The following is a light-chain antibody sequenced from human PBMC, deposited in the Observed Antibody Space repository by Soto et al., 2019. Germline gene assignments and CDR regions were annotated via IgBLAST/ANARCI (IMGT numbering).Light chain of an antibody. J-gene: IGKJ2*01. V-gene: IGKV3-11*01. Sequence: EIVLTQSPATLSLSPGERATLSCRASQSVSSYLAWYQQKPGQAPRLLIYDASNRATGIPARFSGSGSGTDFTLTISSLKPEDFAVYYCQQRSNWPSYTFGQGTKLEIK. CDR2: DAS. CDR3: QQRSNWPSYT. CDR1: QSVSSY.